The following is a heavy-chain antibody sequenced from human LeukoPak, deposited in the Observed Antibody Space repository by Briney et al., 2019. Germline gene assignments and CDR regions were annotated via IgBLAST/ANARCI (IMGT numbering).Heavy chain of an antibody. D-gene: IGHD5-18*01. Sequence: ASVKVSCKASGYTFTGYYMHWVRQAPGQRLECMGWINAGNGNTKYSQKFQDRVTITRDTSASTAYMELSSLRSEDTAVYYCARTTAMVTIFDYWGQGTLVTVSS. V-gene: IGHV1-3*01. CDR1: GYTFTGYY. CDR3: ARTTAMVTIFDY. J-gene: IGHJ4*02. CDR2: INAGNGNT.